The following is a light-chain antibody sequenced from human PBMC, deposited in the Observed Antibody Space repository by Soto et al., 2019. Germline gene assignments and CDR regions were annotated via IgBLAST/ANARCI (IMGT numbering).Light chain of an antibody. CDR2: EGS. V-gene: IGLV2-23*01. J-gene: IGLJ1*01. Sequence: QSALTQPASVSGSPGQSITISCIGTSSDVGGYNLVSWYQQHPGKAPKLMIYEGSKRPSGVSNRFSGSKSGNTASLTISGLRAEDEADYYCCSYAGSSTYVFGTGTKVTVL. CDR1: SSDVGGYNL. CDR3: CSYAGSSTYV.